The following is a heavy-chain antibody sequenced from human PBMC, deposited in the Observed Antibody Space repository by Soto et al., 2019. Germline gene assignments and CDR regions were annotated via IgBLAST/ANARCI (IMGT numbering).Heavy chain of an antibody. CDR2: INAGNGNT. V-gene: IGHV1-3*05. CDR3: ARAIGRWLQSGFDY. J-gene: IGHJ4*02. D-gene: IGHD5-12*01. Sequence: QVQLVQSGAEEKKPGASVKVSYKASGYTFTSYAMHWVRQAPGQRLEWMGWINAGNGNTKYSQKFQGRVTITRDTSASTAYMELSSLRSEDTAVYYCARAIGRWLQSGFDYWGQGTLVTVSS. CDR1: GYTFTSYA.